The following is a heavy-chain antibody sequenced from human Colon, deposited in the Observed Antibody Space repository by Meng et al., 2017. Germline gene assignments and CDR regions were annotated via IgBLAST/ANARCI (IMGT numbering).Heavy chain of an antibody. V-gene: IGHV3-30*04. CDR1: GFTFSSYA. D-gene: IGHD5-12*01. CDR3: ASEFSDSGYDYYYYYGMDV. CDR2: ILYDGSNK. Sequence: GSLKISCAASGFTFSSYAMHWVRQAPGKGLEWVAVILYDGSNKYYAESVMGRFTISRDNSKNTLYLQMNSLRAEDTAVYYCASEFSDSGYDYYYYYGMDVWGQGTTVTVSS. J-gene: IGHJ6*02.